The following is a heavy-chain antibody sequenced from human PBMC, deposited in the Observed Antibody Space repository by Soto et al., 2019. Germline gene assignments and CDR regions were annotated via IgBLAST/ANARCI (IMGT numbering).Heavy chain of an antibody. Sequence: SETLSLTCTVSGGSISSYYWSWIRQPPGKGLEWIGYIYYSGSTNYNPSLKSRVTISVDTSKNQFSLKLSSVTAADTAVYYCARDSRGYDFWSGYASVSYGMDVWGQGTTVTVSS. CDR2: IYYSGST. D-gene: IGHD3-3*01. V-gene: IGHV4-59*01. CDR1: GGSISSYY. CDR3: ARDSRGYDFWSGYASVSYGMDV. J-gene: IGHJ6*02.